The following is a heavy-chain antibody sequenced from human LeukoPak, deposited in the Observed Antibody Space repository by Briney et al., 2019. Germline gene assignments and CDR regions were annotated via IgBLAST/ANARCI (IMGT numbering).Heavy chain of an antibody. CDR3: AGSIAAAGPFDY. Sequence: GGSLRLSCAASGFTVSSNYMSWVRQAPGKGLEWVSVIYSGGSTYYADSVKGRFTISRDNSKNTLYLQMNNLRAEDTAVYYCAGSIAAAGPFDYWGQGTLVTVSS. CDR1: GFTVSSNY. J-gene: IGHJ4*02. CDR2: IYSGGST. V-gene: IGHV3-53*01. D-gene: IGHD6-13*01.